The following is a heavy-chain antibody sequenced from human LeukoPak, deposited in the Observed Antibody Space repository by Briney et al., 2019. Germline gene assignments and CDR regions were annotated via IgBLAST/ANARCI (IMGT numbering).Heavy chain of an antibody. J-gene: IGHJ4*02. CDR3: ARGPWNYDSSGYCDY. Sequence: APGXXXXWMGXIIPIFGTANYAQKFQGRVTITADESTSTAYMELSSLRSEDTAVYYCARGPWNYDSSGYCDYWGQGTLVTVSS. CDR2: IIPIFGTA. V-gene: IGHV1-69*01. D-gene: IGHD3-22*01.